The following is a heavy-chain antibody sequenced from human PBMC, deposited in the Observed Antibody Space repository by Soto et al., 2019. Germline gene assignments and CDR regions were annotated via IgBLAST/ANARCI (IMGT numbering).Heavy chain of an antibody. Sequence: SVKVSCKASGGTFSRYAISWVRQAPGQGLEWMGGIIPIFGTANYAQKFQGRVTITADESTSTAYMELSSLRSEDTAVYYCASRANYYDSSGPDSYYYYGMDVWGQGTTVTVSS. D-gene: IGHD3-22*01. CDR2: IIPIFGTA. J-gene: IGHJ6*02. V-gene: IGHV1-69*13. CDR3: ASRANYYDSSGPDSYYYYGMDV. CDR1: GGTFSRYA.